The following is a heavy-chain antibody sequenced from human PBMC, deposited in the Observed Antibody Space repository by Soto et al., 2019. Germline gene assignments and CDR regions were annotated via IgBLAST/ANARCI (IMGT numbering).Heavy chain of an antibody. J-gene: IGHJ4*02. CDR2: VSFDGNKK. D-gene: IGHD5-18*01. V-gene: IGHV3-30-3*01. CDR1: GFSFSSYF. Sequence: QVQLVESGGGVVQPGRSLRLSCVGTGFSFSSYFMHWVRQAPGKGLEWVAVVSFDGNKKYYANSVKDRFTVSRDNSKNTMYVQMNSLEPEDTAVYYCARDRRFGNGYSLGFDYWGQGARVTVSS. CDR3: ARDRRFGNGYSLGFDY.